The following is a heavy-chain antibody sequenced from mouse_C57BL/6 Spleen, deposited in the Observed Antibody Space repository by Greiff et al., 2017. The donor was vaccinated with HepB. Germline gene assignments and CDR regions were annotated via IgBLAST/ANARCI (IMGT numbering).Heavy chain of an antibody. J-gene: IGHJ3*01. CDR3: ASTTGFAY. V-gene: IGHV3-6*01. CDR1: GYSITSGYY. Sequence: EVQLQESGPGLVKPSQSLSLTCSVTGYSITSGYYWNWIRQFPGNKLEWMGYISYDGSNNYNPSLKNRISINRDTSKNQFFLKLNSVTTEDTATYYCASTTGFAYWGQGTLVTVSA. CDR2: ISYDGSN.